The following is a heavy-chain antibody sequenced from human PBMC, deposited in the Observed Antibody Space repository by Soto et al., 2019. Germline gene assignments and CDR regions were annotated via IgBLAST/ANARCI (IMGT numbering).Heavy chain of an antibody. CDR1: GFTFSSYG. D-gene: IGHD6-13*01. J-gene: IGHJ4*02. CDR2: ISYDGSNK. Sequence: QVQLVESGGGVVLPGRSLRLSCAASGFTFSSYGMHWVRQAPGKGLEWVAVISYDGSNKYYADSVKGRFTISRDNSKNTLYLQMNSLRAEDTAVYYCAKSIAAADYWGQGTLVTVSS. V-gene: IGHV3-30*18. CDR3: AKSIAAADY.